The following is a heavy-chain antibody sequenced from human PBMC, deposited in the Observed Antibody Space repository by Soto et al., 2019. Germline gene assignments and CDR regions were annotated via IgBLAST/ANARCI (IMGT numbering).Heavy chain of an antibody. V-gene: IGHV1-45*02. CDR2: ITPFNGNP. D-gene: IGHD5-18*01. J-gene: IGHJ5*02. Sequence: QMQLVQSGAEVKKTGSSVKVSCKASGYTFTYRYLHWVRQAPGQALEWMGWITPFNGNPNYAQKFQVKVTITRDRSMSTAYMELSSLRSEDTAMYYCAGAVDTAMELRSWGQGTLVTVSS. CDR1: GYTFTYRY. CDR3: AGAVDTAMELRS.